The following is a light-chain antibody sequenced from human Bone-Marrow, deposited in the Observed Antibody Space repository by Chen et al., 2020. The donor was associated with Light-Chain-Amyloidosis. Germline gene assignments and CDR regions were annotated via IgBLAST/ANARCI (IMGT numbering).Light chain of an antibody. CDR3: QSYDSSLSAVV. Sequence: QSVLTQPPSVSGAPGQRVTISCTGSSSNIGATYDVHWYQHLPGTAPKLLIYRNTNRPSGVPDRFSGSKSGTAASLAITGLQAEDEGDYYCQSYDSSLSAVVFGGGTKLTGL. CDR2: RNT. V-gene: IGLV1-40*01. CDR1: SSNIGATYD. J-gene: IGLJ2*01.